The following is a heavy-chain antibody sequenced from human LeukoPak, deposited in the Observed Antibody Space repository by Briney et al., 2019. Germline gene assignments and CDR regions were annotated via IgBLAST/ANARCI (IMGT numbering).Heavy chain of an antibody. CDR3: ARGVYRAPYNWFDP. V-gene: IGHV4-39*07. D-gene: IGHD1-26*01. CDR2: INHSGST. Sequence: SETLSLTCTVSGGSISSSSYYWGWIRQPPGKGLEWIGEINHSGSTNYNPSLKSRVTISVDTSKNQFSLKLSSVTAADTAVYYCARGVYRAPYNWFDPWGQGTLVTVSS. CDR1: GGSISSSSYY. J-gene: IGHJ5*02.